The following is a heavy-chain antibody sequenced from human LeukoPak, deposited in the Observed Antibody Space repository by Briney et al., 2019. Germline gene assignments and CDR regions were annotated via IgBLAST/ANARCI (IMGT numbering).Heavy chain of an antibody. Sequence: ASVKVSCKTSGYNFNNNGISWVRQAPGQGLEWMGWINCYNGNTKYSQKIQGRVTMTKDTSTSTVYMELRSLRSDDTAVYYCARDLGALSSSWYYLSYYWGQGTLVTVPS. CDR2: INCYNGNT. J-gene: IGHJ4*02. V-gene: IGHV1-18*04. CDR1: GYNFNNNG. CDR3: ARDLGALSSSWYYLSYY. D-gene: IGHD6-13*01.